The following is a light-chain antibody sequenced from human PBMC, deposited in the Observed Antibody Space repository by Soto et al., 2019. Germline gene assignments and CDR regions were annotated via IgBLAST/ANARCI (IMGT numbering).Light chain of an antibody. V-gene: IGKV1-39*01. CDR1: QSISSY. CDR3: QQSYSTPRP. CDR2: AAS. J-gene: IGKJ1*01. Sequence: DIQITQSPSSLSASVGDRVTITCRASQSISSYLNWYQQKPGKAPKLLIYAASSLQSGVPSRFSGSGSGTDFTLTISSLHPEDFASYYCQQSYSTPRPVGQGTKLDIK.